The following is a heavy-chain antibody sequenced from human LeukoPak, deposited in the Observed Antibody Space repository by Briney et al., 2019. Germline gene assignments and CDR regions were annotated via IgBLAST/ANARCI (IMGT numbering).Heavy chain of an antibody. CDR2: INSDGSRT. CDR1: GFTFSSYW. Sequence: GGSLRLSCAASGFTFSSYWMHWVRQAPGKGLVWVSRINSDGSRTSYADSVKGRFTISRDNAKNTLYLQMNSLRAEDTAVYYCARDAESYGGIDYWGQGSLVTVSS. D-gene: IGHD4-23*01. CDR3: ARDAESYGGIDY. J-gene: IGHJ4*02. V-gene: IGHV3-74*01.